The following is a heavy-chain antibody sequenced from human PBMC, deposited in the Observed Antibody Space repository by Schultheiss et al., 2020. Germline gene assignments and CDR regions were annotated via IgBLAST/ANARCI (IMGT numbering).Heavy chain of an antibody. CDR3: ARALTGTTLIDY. D-gene: IGHD1-20*01. Sequence: SQTLSLTCTVSGGSISSYYWSWIRQPPGKGLEWIGYIYYSGSTNYNPSLKSRVTISVDTSKNQFSLKLSSVTAADTAVYYCARALTGTTLIDYWGQGTLVTVSS. CDR2: IYYSGST. J-gene: IGHJ4*02. CDR1: GGSISSYY. V-gene: IGHV4-59*12.